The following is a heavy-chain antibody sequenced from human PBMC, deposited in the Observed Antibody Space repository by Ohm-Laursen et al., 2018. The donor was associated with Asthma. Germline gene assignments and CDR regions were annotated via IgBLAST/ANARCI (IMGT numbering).Heavy chain of an antibody. Sequence: SLRLSCSASGFTFSSYWMSWVRQAPGKGLEWVANIKQDGSEKYYVDSVKGRFTISRDNAKNSLYLQMNSLRAEDTAVYYCARTSRVTKYYFDHWGQGTLVTVSS. CDR3: ARTSRVTKYYFDH. CDR1: GFTFSSYW. CDR2: IKQDGSEK. D-gene: IGHD4-17*01. V-gene: IGHV3-7*01. J-gene: IGHJ4*02.